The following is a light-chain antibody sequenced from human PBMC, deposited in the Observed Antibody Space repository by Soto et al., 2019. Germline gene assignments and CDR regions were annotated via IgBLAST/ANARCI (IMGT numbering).Light chain of an antibody. Sequence: QSVLTQPASVSGSPGQSITISCTGTSSDVGSYRLVSWYQQHPGKAPKLLIYEVTKRPSRVSSRFSGSKSGNTASLTISGLQAEDEAAYYCCSYGDSFTGVFGGGTKLTVL. CDR2: EVT. J-gene: IGLJ3*02. CDR3: CSYGDSFTGV. CDR1: SSDVGSYRL. V-gene: IGLV2-23*02.